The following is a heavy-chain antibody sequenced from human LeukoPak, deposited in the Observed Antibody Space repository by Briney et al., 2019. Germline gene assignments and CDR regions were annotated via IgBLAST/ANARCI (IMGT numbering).Heavy chain of an antibody. Sequence: GGSLRLSCAASGFIFSNYWMTWVRQTPGKGLEWVANVKQDGSEKDYVDSVKGRFTISRDNTKNSLYLQMNSLRAEDTGVYYCARGTDYDASGYVGYWGQGTLVTVSS. CDR3: ARGTDYDASGYVGY. CDR1: GFIFSNYW. J-gene: IGHJ4*02. D-gene: IGHD3-22*01. CDR2: VKQDGSEK. V-gene: IGHV3-7*03.